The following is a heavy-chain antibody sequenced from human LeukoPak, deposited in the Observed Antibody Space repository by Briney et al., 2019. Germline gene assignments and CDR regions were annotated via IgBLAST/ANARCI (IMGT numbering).Heavy chain of an antibody. J-gene: IGHJ4*02. D-gene: IGHD2-15*01. V-gene: IGHV3-23*01. CDR2: ISGSGGST. Sequence: GGSLRLSCAASGFTFSSYAMRWVRQAPGKGLGWVSAISGSGGSTYYADSVKGRFTISRDNSKNTLYLQMNSLRAEDTAVYYCAKDRRCSGGSCYIYDYWGQGTLVTVSS. CDR1: GFTFSSYA. CDR3: AKDRRCSGGSCYIYDY.